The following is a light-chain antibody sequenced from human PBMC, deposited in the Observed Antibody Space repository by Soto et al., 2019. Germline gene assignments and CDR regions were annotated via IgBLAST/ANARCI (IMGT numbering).Light chain of an antibody. J-gene: IGKJ1*01. CDR3: QQYYNYPRT. V-gene: IGKV1-8*01. CDR2: AAS. Sequence: AVRLTQSPSSFSASTGDTVTITCRASQRIISYLAWYQQKPGKAPQLLISAASSLQSGVPSRFSGSGSGTDFTLTIRRLQSEDFATYYCQQYYNYPRTFGQGTRVEVK. CDR1: QRIISY.